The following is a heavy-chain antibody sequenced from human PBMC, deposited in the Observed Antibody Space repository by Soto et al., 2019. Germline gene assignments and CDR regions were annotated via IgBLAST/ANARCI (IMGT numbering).Heavy chain of an antibody. V-gene: IGHV3-11*01. CDR1: GIVFSDY. D-gene: IGHD3-16*01. J-gene: IGHJ5*02. CDR2: ISGSGRTT. Sequence: QVQLVESGGGLVKPGGSLRLSCAASGIVFSDYMSWVRQAPGKGLEWLSYISGSGRTTYSADSVKGRFTISRDNATNSLYLQMNNVRTEDTAVYYCARLPFPWGWFDPWGQGTLVTVSS. CDR3: ARLPFPWGWFDP.